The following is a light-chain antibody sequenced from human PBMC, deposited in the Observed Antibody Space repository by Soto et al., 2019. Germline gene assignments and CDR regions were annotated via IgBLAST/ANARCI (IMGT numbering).Light chain of an antibody. V-gene: IGKV3-15*01. CDR2: SAS. CDR3: QQYNNWPWT. J-gene: IGKJ1*01. Sequence: EIMMTQSPATLSVSTGGRATLSCRASQSISDTLAWYQQKPGQAPRLLIYSASRRATGFPGRFSGSGSGTDFTLTISSLQSEDLAVYYCQQYNNWPWTFGQGTKVDIK. CDR1: QSISDT.